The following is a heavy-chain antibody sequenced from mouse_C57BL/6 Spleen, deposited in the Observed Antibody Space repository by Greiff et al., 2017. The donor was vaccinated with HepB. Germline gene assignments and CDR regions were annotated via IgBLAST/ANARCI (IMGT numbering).Heavy chain of an antibody. CDR2: IYWDDDK. D-gene: IGHD2-3*01. CDR3: ARNDGYYVAWFAY. CDR1: GFSLSTSGMG. J-gene: IGHJ3*01. V-gene: IGHV8-12*01. Sequence: QVTLKESGPGILQSSQTLSLTCSFSGFSLSTSGMGVSWIRQPSGKGLEWLAHIYWDDDKRYNPSLKSRLTISKDTSRNQVFLKITSVDTADTATYYCARNDGYYVAWFAYWGQGTLVTVSA.